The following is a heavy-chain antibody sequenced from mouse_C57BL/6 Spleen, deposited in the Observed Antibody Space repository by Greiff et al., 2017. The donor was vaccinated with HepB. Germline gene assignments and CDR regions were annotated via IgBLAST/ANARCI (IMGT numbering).Heavy chain of an antibody. V-gene: IGHV5-17*01. J-gene: IGHJ2*01. CDR1: GFTFSDYG. CDR2: ISSGSSTI. Sequence: EVKLVESGGGLVKPGGSLKLSCAASGFTFSDYGMHWVRQAPEKGLEWVAYISSGSSTIYYADTVKGRFTISRDNAKNTLFLQMTSLRSEDTAMYYCAKALYDYDGYFDYWGQGTTLTVSS. D-gene: IGHD2-4*01. CDR3: AKALYDYDGYFDY.